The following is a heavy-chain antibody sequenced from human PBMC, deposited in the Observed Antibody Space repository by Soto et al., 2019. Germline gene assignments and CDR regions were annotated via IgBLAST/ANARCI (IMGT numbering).Heavy chain of an antibody. CDR3: AREGAVAGVYYFDY. Sequence: GGSLRLSCAASGFTFSDYYMSWIRQAPGKGLEWVSYISSSSSYTNYADSVKGRFTISRDNAKNSLYLQMNSLRAEDTAVYYCAREGAVAGVYYFDYWGQGTLVTVSS. CDR2: ISSSSSYT. D-gene: IGHD6-19*01. CDR1: GFTFSDYY. V-gene: IGHV3-11*05. J-gene: IGHJ4*02.